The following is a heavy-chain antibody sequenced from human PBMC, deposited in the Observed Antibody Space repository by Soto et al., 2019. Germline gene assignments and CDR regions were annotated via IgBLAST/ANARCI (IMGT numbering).Heavy chain of an antibody. CDR3: AKVRSTAFYYYYGVDV. V-gene: IGHV3-23*01. Sequence: GGSLRLSCAASGFTFGNYAMTWVRQAPGKGLECVSRISGSGVSTYYADSVKGRFTISRDNSKNTLYLQINSLRVEDTGVYYCAKVRSTAFYYYYGVDVWGQGTTVTVS. CDR2: ISGSGVST. CDR1: GFTFGNYA. D-gene: IGHD6-25*01. J-gene: IGHJ6*02.